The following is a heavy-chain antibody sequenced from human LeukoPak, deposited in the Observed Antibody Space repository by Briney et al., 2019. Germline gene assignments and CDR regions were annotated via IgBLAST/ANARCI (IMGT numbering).Heavy chain of an antibody. J-gene: IGHJ1*01. V-gene: IGHV4-61*01. Sequence: SETLSLTCSVSGGSVSSGSYYWGSIRPAPGKGLELIGHIYYTGTTISNPSLKSPVSMSLDTSNSLFSLKVRSVTHAGTVVYFCANPKATVATESSFLHWGQGTLVTVSS. D-gene: IGHD5-12*01. CDR3: ANPKATVATESSFLH. CDR2: IYYTGTT. CDR1: GGSVSSGSYY.